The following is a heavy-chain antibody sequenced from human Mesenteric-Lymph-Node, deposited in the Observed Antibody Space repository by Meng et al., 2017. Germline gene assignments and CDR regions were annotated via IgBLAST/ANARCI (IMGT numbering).Heavy chain of an antibody. CDR3: VKDSRLYYYGNFDY. Sequence: SLKISCAASGFTFDAFAMHWVRQAPGKGLEWVSGISWNSGSIGYGDSVKGRFTISRDNAKNSLYLQMNSLRADDMALYYCVKDSRLYYYGNFDYWGQGTLVTVSS. CDR2: ISWNSGSI. CDR1: GFTFDAFA. J-gene: IGHJ4*02. D-gene: IGHD3-10*01. V-gene: IGHV3-9*03.